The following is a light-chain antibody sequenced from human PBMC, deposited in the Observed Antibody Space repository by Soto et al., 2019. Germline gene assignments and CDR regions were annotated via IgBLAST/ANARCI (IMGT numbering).Light chain of an antibody. Sequence: QSALTQPASVSGSPGQSITISCTGTSSDVGGYNYVSWYQQHPGKAPKLVIYEVNNRPSGVSTRFSGSKSGNTASLTISGLQAEDEADYYCSSYTSSITYVFGSGPKSPS. CDR1: SSDVGGYNY. CDR2: EVN. V-gene: IGLV2-14*03. CDR3: SSYTSSITYV. J-gene: IGLJ1*01.